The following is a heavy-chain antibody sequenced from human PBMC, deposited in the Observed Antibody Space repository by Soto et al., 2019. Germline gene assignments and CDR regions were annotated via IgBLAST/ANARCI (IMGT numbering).Heavy chain of an antibody. CDR3: ARDGGQLWPDY. J-gene: IGHJ4*02. D-gene: IGHD5-18*01. CDR2: IWYDGSNK. Sequence: LRLSCAASGFTFSSYGMHWVRQAPGKGLEWVAVIWYDGSNKYYADSVKGRFTISRDNSKNTLYLQMNSLRAEDTAVYYCARDGGQLWPDYWGQGTLVTVSS. V-gene: IGHV3-33*01. CDR1: GFTFSSYG.